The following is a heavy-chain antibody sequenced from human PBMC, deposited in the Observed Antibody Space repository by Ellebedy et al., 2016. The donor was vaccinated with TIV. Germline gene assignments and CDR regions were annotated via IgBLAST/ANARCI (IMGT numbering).Heavy chain of an antibody. V-gene: IGHV3-13*01. J-gene: IGHJ4*02. CDR3: ARDPRTSCYGRCDLGHN. Sequence: GGSLRLSXAASGFTFSSYDMHWVRQATGKGLEWVSAIGTAGDTYYADSVKGRFTISRDNSKNTLYLQMNSLRAEDTAVYYCARDPRTSCYGRCDLGHNWGQGTLVTASS. CDR2: IGTAGDT. D-gene: IGHD2-2*01. CDR1: GFTFSSYD.